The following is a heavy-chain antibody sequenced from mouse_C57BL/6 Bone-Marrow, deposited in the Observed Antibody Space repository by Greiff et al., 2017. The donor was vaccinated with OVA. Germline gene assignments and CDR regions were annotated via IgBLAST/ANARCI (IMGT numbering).Heavy chain of an antibody. V-gene: IGHV1-26*01. J-gene: IGHJ3*01. Sequence: EVQLQQSGPELVKPGASVKISCKASGYTFTDYYMNWVKQSHGKSLEWIGDINPNNGGTSYNQKFKGKATLTVDKSSSTAYMELRSLTSEDSAVYYCARAPVAYWGQGTLVTVSA. CDR3: ARAPVAY. CDR1: GYTFTDYY. CDR2: INPNNGGT.